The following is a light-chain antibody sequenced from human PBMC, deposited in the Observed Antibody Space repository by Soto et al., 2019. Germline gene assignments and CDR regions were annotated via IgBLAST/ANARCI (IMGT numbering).Light chain of an antibody. J-gene: IGLJ1*01. V-gene: IGLV2-11*01. Sequence: QSALTQPRSVSGSPGQSVTISCTGTRSDVGAYDFVSWYQQHPGKAPKLLIYDVTKRPSGVPGRFSGSKSGTSATLGITGFQTGDEADYYCGSWDSSLSAYVFATGTKLTVL. CDR3: GSWDSSLSAYV. CDR2: DVT. CDR1: RSDVGAYDF.